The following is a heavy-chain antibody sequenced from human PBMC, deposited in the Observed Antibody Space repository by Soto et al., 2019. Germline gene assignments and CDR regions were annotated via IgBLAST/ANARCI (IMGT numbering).Heavy chain of an antibody. Sequence: GLPMRLSCAASGFPISRHYMSWFSKNPGKGLEWVSYISSSGSTIYYADSVKGRFTISRDNSKNTLYLQMNNLRAEDTAVYYCAKEGLERLFNFDYWGQGTLVTVSS. V-gene: IGHV3-11*01. CDR1: GFPISRHY. D-gene: IGHD1-1*01. CDR2: ISSSGSTI. J-gene: IGHJ4*02. CDR3: AKEGLERLFNFDY.